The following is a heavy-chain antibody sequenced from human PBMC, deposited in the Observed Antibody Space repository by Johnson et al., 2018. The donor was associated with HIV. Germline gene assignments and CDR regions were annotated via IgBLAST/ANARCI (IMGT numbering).Heavy chain of an antibody. D-gene: IGHD6-13*01. CDR1: GFTFSSYG. Sequence: EVQLVESGGGVVQPGRSLRLSCAASGFTFSSYGMHWVRQAPGKGLEWVANIKQDGSEKYYVDSVKGRFTISRDNAKNSLYLQMNSLRAEDTAVYYCAREGGIAAAGTDAFDIWGQGTMVTVSS. CDR3: AREGGIAAAGTDAFDI. CDR2: IKQDGSEK. J-gene: IGHJ3*02. V-gene: IGHV3-7*01.